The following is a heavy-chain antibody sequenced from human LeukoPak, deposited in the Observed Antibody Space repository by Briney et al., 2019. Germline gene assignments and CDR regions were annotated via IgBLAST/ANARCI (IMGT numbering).Heavy chain of an antibody. J-gene: IGHJ4*02. D-gene: IGHD6-13*01. CDR2: ISGSGGST. Sequence: GGSLRLSCATSGFIYSTYALSWVRQAPGKGLEWASSISGSGGSTYHADSVKGRFTISRDSSKNTLYLQMNSLRAEDTAIYYCARVIRAAPGKGYFDYWGQGTLVTVSS. CDR3: ARVIRAAPGKGYFDY. V-gene: IGHV3-23*01. CDR1: GFIYSTYA.